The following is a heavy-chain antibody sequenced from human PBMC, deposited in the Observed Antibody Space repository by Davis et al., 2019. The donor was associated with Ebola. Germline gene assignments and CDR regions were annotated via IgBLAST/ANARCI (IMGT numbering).Heavy chain of an antibody. D-gene: IGHD4-17*01. CDR3: ARGGDLDF. Sequence: ASVKVSCKASGFTFTAYYIHWVRQAPGQGLEWVGRINPNSGATNYAQKFQGRVTLTGDTPITTTYMHLSRLASDDTAVYYCARGGDLDFWGQGTLVTASS. CDR1: GFTFTAYY. J-gene: IGHJ4*02. CDR2: INPNSGAT. V-gene: IGHV1-2*06.